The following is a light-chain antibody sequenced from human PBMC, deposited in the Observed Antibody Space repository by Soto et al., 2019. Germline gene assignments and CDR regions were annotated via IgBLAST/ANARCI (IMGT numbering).Light chain of an antibody. CDR2: TAS. Sequence: DIQMTQSPSTLSASVGDRVTITCRASQTISKNLAWYQQKPGKAPNLLIYTASTLKSGVPSRFSGSGSGTEFTLTISSLQPDDFATYYCQQYNTFSSFGQGTKVDI. V-gene: IGKV1-5*03. J-gene: IGKJ1*01. CDR3: QQYNTFSS. CDR1: QTISKN.